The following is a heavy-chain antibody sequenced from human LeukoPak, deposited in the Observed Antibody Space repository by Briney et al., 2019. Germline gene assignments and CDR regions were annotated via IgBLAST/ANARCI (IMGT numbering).Heavy chain of an antibody. J-gene: IGHJ5*02. CDR1: GGSIRSSYYY. Sequence: SETLSLACTVSGGSIRSSYYYWGWIRQPPGKGLEWIGSIYDSGSTNYNPSLKSRVTISVDTSKNQFSLRLNSVTAADTAVYYCARSRAFNSGAFDPWGQGSLVTVSS. V-gene: IGHV4-39*07. D-gene: IGHD1-26*01. CDR3: ARSRAFNSGAFDP. CDR2: IYDSGST.